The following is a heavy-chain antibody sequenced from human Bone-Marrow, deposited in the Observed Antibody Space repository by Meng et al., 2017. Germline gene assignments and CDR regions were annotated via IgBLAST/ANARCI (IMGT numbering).Heavy chain of an antibody. Sequence: ASVKVSCKASGYTFTSYDINWVRQATGQGLEWMGWMNPNSGNTGYAQKFQGRVTITRNTSISTAYMELSSLRSEDTAVYYCARAKPGGLLWFGELPDAFDIWGQGKMVTVSS. CDR2: MNPNSGNT. V-gene: IGHV1-8*03. CDR1: GYTFTSYD. CDR3: ARAKPGGLLWFGELPDAFDI. J-gene: IGHJ3*02. D-gene: IGHD3-10*01.